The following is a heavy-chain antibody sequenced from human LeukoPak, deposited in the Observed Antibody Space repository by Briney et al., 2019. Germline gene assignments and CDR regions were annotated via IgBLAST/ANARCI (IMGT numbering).Heavy chain of an antibody. CDR3: AKRNTMVRGGPCFDY. J-gene: IGHJ4*02. D-gene: IGHD3-10*01. CDR1: GFPFSSYA. V-gene: IGHV3-23*01. Sequence: GGSLRLSCAASGFPFSSYAMNWVRQAPGKGLEWVSIIFGSGDTTYYADSVKGRFTVSRDYSKNMLYLQMNNLRPEDTATYYCAKRNTMVRGGPCFDYWGQGLMVTVSS. CDR2: IFGSGDTT.